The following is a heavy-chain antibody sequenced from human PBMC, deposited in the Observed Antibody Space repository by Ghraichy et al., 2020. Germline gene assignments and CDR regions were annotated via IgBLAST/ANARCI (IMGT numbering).Heavy chain of an antibody. Sequence: GGSLRLSCAASGLTVSSNFMSWVRQAPGKGLEWVSLIYSTSTTYYADSVKGRFTISRDNSKNTGYLQMNSLSAEDTAVYYCVRDDVSAFDIWGQGTMVTVSS. V-gene: IGHV3-53*01. CDR1: GLTVSSNF. D-gene: IGHD5/OR15-5a*01. CDR2: IYSTSTT. J-gene: IGHJ3*02. CDR3: VRDDVSAFDI.